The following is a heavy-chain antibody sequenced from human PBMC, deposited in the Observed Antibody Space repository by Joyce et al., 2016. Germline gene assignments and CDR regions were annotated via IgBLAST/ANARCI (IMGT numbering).Heavy chain of an antibody. J-gene: IGHJ4*02. Sequence: EVQLVESGGGLVQPGGSLRVSCSASGFTFSSYAMHWVRQAPGNGLEYVSTSSSNGRNTYYADSVKGRFTSSRDYSKNTLYLQMSSLRSEDTALYYCVVIIGSGRPYWGQGTLVTVSS. CDR3: VVIIGSGRPY. CDR2: SSSNGRNT. V-gene: IGHV3-64D*06. CDR1: GFTFSSYA. D-gene: IGHD3-10*01.